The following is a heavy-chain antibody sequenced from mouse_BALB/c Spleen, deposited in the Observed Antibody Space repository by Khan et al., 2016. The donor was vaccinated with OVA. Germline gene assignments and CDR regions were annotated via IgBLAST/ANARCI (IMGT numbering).Heavy chain of an antibody. CDR1: GFTFSSFG. CDR3: ARREGLYAMDY. J-gene: IGHJ4*01. V-gene: IGHV5-17*02. Sequence: EVELVESGGGLVQPGGSRKLSCAASGFTFSSFGMHWVRQAPEKGLEWVAFISSGSSTIYYADTVKGRFTISRDDPKNTLFLQITSLRSEDTAMYYCARREGLYAMDYWGQGTSVTVSS. CDR2: ISSGSSTI. D-gene: IGHD3-3*01.